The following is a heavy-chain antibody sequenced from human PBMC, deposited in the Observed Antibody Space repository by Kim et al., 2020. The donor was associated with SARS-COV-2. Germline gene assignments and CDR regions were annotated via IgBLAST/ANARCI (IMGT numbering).Heavy chain of an antibody. CDR1: GYTFTSYD. V-gene: IGHV1-8*01. D-gene: IGHD3-16*02. CDR3: ARRRYVWGSYRYGRNWFDP. Sequence: ASVKVSCKASGYTFTSYDINWVRQATGQGLEWMGWMNPNSGNTGYAQKFQGTVTMTRNTSISTAYMELSSLRSEDTAVYYCARRRYVWGSYRYGRNWFDPWGQGTLVTVSS. J-gene: IGHJ5*02. CDR2: MNPNSGNT.